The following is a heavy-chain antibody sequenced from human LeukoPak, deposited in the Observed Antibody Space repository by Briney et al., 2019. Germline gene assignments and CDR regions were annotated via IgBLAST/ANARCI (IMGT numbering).Heavy chain of an antibody. J-gene: IGHJ4*02. Sequence: PGGSLRLSCAASGFTFSSYAMSWVRQAPGKGLEWVSGISGSGSSTYYAESVKGRFTISRDNSKNTLYLQMNSLRAEDTAVYYCAKLVVVVPAALGGFDCWGQGTLVTVSS. D-gene: IGHD2-2*01. CDR3: AKLVVVVPAALGGFDC. CDR2: ISGSGSST. V-gene: IGHV3-23*01. CDR1: GFTFSSYA.